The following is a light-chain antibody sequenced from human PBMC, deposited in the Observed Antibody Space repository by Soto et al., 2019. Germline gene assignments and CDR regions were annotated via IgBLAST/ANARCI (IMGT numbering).Light chain of an antibody. Sequence: QLVLTQPPSVSGAPGQRVTISCTGSSSNIGAGYDVHWYQHLPGTAPKLLIYGNSNRPSGVPDRFSGSKSGTSASLAITGLKAEDEADYYCQSYDSSLIGWVFGGGTKLTV. CDR1: SSNIGAGYD. CDR3: QSYDSSLIGWV. CDR2: GNS. V-gene: IGLV1-40*01. J-gene: IGLJ3*02.